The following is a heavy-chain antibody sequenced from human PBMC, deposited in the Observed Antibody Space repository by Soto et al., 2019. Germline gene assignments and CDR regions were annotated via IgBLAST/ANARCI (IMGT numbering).Heavy chain of an antibody. J-gene: IGHJ4*02. CDR2: IYPGDSDT. CDR1: GYSFTSYW. Sequence: XEPLETSXQGSGYSFTSYWIVGVRHLSGKRVDVMGIIYPGDSDTRYSPSFQGQVTSSADKSISTAYLQWSSLKASDTALYYCARLIRYDRSSWYLNHVGFDDWGQGTLVTVSS. D-gene: IGHD6-13*01. V-gene: IGHV5-51*01. CDR3: ARLIRYDRSSWYLNHVGFDD.